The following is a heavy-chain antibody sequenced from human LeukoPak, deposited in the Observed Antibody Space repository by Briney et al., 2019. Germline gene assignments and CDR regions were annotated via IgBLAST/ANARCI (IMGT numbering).Heavy chain of an antibody. Sequence: LRLSCAATGSTLQDYAMHWIRQPPGKGLKWIGYIYHSESTYYNPSLKSRVTISVDRSKNQFSLKLSSVTAADTAVYYCARGYGDYFDYWGQGTLVTVSS. J-gene: IGHJ4*02. D-gene: IGHD4-17*01. CDR3: ARGYGDYFDY. V-gene: IGHV4-30-2*01. CDR2: IYHSEST. CDR1: GSTLQDYA.